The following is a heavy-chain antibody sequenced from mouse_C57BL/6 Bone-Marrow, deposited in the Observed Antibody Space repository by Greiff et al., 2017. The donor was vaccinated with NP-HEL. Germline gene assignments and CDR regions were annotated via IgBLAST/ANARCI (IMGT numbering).Heavy chain of an antibody. J-gene: IGHJ3*01. CDR3: SYYSEPFAY. V-gene: IGHV1-81*01. Sequence: QVQLQQSGAELARPGASVKLSCKASGYTFTSYGISWVKQRTGQGLEWIGEIYPRSGNTYYNEKFKGKATLTADKSSSTAYMELRSLTSEDSAVYFCSYYSEPFAYWGQGTLVTVSA. D-gene: IGHD2-12*01. CDR2: IYPRSGNT. CDR1: GYTFTSYG.